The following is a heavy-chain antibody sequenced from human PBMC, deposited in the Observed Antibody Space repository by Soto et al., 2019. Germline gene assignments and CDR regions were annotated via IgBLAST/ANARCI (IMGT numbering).Heavy chain of an antibody. V-gene: IGHV4-34*01. CDR1: GGSFSGYY. D-gene: IGHD3-10*01. J-gene: IGHJ6*02. CDR2: INHSGST. CDR3: ARSCRVWTNSGSYYGYYYYGMDV. Sequence: SETLSLTCAVYGGSFSGYYWSWIRQPPGKGLEWIGEINHSGSTNYNPSLKSRVTISVDTSKNQFSLKLSSVTAADTAVYYCARSCRVWTNSGSYYGYYYYGMDVWGQGTTVTVS.